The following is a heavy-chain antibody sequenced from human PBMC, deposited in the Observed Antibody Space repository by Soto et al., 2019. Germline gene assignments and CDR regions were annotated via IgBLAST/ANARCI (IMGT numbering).Heavy chain of an antibody. CDR1: GYTFTSYY. CDR3: ARDPVEMATVIPGYYFDY. Sequence: ASVKVSCKASGYTFTSYYMHWVRQAPGQGLEWMGIINPSGGSTSYAQKFQGRVTMTRDTSTSTVYTELSSLRSEDTAVYYCARDPVEMATVIPGYYFDYWGQGTLVTVSS. CDR2: INPSGGST. V-gene: IGHV1-46*01. J-gene: IGHJ4*02. D-gene: IGHD4-4*01.